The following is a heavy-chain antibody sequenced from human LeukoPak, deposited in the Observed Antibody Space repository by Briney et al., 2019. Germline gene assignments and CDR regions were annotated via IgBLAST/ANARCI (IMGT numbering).Heavy chain of an antibody. D-gene: IGHD2-21*02. V-gene: IGHV3-30*04. J-gene: IGHJ4*02. CDR1: GFTFSSYA. CDR3: AKEEVTGPHPGY. CDR2: ISYDGSNK. Sequence: PGGSLRLSCSASGFTFSSYAMHWVRQAPGKGLEWVAVISYDGSNKYYADSVKGRFTISRDNSKNTLYLQMNSLRAEDTAVYYCAKEEVTGPHPGYWGQGTLVTVSS.